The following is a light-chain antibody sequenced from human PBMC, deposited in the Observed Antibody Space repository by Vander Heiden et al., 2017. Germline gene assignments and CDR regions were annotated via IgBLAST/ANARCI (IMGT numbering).Light chain of an antibody. J-gene: IGKJ2*01. CDR1: QSLLHSNNNDY. CDR2: WGS. CDR3: LQYLQTPPT. Sequence: DIVMTQSPLSLPVSPGERATINCKSSQSLLHSNNNDYLAWYQQMPGQPPQLLISWGSTRESGVPDRFSASGSGTDFTLKISSLQTEDVGVYYCLQYLQTPPTFGQGTRLEI. V-gene: IGKV4-1*01.